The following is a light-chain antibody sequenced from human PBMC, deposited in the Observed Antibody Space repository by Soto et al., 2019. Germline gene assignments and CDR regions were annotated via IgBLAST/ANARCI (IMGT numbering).Light chain of an antibody. CDR2: GAS. J-gene: IGKJ4*01. CDR3: QQYGSSLGVT. CDR1: QSVSSY. V-gene: IGKV3-20*01. Sequence: EIVLTQSPATLSLSPGERATLSCRASQSVSSYLAWYQQKPGQAPRLLIYGASSRATGIPDRFSGGGSGTDFTLTISRLEPEDFAVYYCQQYGSSLGVTFGGGTKVDIK.